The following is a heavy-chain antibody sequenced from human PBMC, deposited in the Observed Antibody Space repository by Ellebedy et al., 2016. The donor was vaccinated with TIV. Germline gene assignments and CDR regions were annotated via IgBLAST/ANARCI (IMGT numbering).Heavy chain of an antibody. CDR2: IKKDGSEE. CDR1: GFTFSSYW. CDR3: VGGPLIGAAGQI. Sequence: GGSLRLXCAASGFTFSSYWMTWVRQAPGKGLEWVANIKKDGSEEYYVDSVKGRFTISRDNAENSLSLQMNSLRAEDTAVYYCVGGPLIGAAGQIWGQGTLVTVSS. V-gene: IGHV3-7*01. J-gene: IGHJ4*02. D-gene: IGHD6-13*01.